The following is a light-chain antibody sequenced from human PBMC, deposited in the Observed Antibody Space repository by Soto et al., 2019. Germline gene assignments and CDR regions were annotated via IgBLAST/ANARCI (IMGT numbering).Light chain of an antibody. J-gene: IGKJ1*01. Sequence: DIQMTQSPSTLSVSLGDRITITCRASEDIDTSLAWFQQRPGKAPKVLIAGASGLMNGVPSTFSGSGSGTEFALTISSVQPDDFATYLSQHSDPFSCTFGHRTKFDIK. CDR3: QHSDPFSCT. CDR1: EDIDTS. V-gene: IGKV1-5*01. CDR2: GAS.